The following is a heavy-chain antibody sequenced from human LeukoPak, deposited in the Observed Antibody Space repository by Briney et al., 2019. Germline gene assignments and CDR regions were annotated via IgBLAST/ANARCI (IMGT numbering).Heavy chain of an antibody. J-gene: IGHJ6*02. V-gene: IGHV1-24*01. Sequence: ASVKVSRKVSGYTLTQLSMHWVRQAPGKGLAWMGGFDPEDGETIYAQKFQGRVTMTEDTSTDTAYMELSSLRSEDTAVYYCATVGSSLYYYGMDVWGQGTTVTVSS. D-gene: IGHD6-6*01. CDR2: FDPEDGET. CDR3: ATVGSSLYYYGMDV. CDR1: GYTLTQLS.